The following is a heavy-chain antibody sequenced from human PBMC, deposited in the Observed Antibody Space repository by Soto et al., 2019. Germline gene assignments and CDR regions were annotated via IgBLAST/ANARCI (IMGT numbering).Heavy chain of an antibody. CDR1: GDSISRSSYF. CDR2: IYDSGST. Sequence: PSETLSLTCTVSGDSISRSSYFWGWIRQPPGRGLEWIGYIYDSGSTNYNPSLKSRVTISVDTFKSQFSLTLSSVTAADTAVYYCARDRAYYESSGLYFDYWGQGTLVTVSS. V-gene: IGHV4-61*01. CDR3: ARDRAYYESSGLYFDY. J-gene: IGHJ4*02. D-gene: IGHD3-22*01.